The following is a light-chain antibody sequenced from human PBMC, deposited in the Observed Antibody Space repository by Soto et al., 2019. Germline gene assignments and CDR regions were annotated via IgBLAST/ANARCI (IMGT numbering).Light chain of an antibody. Sequence: DIQMTQSPSSLSASVGERVTITCRASQSISSYFNWYQQKPGKAPKLLIYGASSLQSGVPSRFSGSGSGTDFTLTISSLQPEDFATYYCQQSYSTPVTFGQGTKVDI. V-gene: IGKV1-39*01. J-gene: IGKJ1*01. CDR3: QQSYSTPVT. CDR1: QSISSY. CDR2: GAS.